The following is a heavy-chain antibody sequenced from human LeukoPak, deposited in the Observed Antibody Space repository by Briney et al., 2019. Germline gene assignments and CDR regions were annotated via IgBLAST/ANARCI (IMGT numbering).Heavy chain of an antibody. V-gene: IGHV1-18*01. CDR3: ARGGYSSGYYKPLYYFDY. D-gene: IGHD3-22*01. CDR1: GYTFTSYG. Sequence: ASVKVSCKASGYTFTSYGISWVRQAPGQGLEWRGQINAYNGNTNYAQKLQGRVTMTTDTSTSTAYMELRSLRSDDTAVYYCARGGYSSGYYKPLYYFDYWGQGTLVTVSS. CDR2: INAYNGNT. J-gene: IGHJ4*02.